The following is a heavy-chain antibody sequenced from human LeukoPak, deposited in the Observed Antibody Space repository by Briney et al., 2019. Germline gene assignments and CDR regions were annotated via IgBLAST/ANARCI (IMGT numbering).Heavy chain of an antibody. J-gene: IGHJ4*02. D-gene: IGHD1-20*01. CDR2: IYYSGST. CDR1: GGSISSSSYY. Sequence: SETLSLTCTVSGGSISSSSYYWGWIRQPPGKGLEWIGSIYYSGSTYYNPSLESRVTISVDTSKNQFSLKLSSVTAADTAVYYCARAHPQFRYNWNGWGQGTLVTVSS. CDR3: ARAHPQFRYNWNG. V-gene: IGHV4-39*07.